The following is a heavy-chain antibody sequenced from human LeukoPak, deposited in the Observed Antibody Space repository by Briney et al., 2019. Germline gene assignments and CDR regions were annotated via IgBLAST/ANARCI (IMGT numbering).Heavy chain of an antibody. Sequence: PSETLSLTCAVYGGSFSGYYWSWIRQPPGKGLEWIGEINHSGSTNYNPSLKSRVTISVDTPKNQYSLKLSSVTAADTAVYYCASHSSSIDYWGEGTLVTVSS. CDR1: GGSFSGYY. V-gene: IGHV4-34*01. D-gene: IGHD6-13*01. CDR2: INHSGST. CDR3: ASHSSSIDY. J-gene: IGHJ4*02.